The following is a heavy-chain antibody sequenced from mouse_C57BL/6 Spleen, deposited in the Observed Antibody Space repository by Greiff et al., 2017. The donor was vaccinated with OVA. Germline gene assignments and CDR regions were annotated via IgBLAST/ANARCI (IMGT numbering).Heavy chain of an antibody. Sequence: VQLQQPGAELVKPGASVKLSCKASGYTFTSYWMQWVKQRPGQGLEWIGEIDPSDSYTNYNQKFKGKATLTVDTSSSTAYMQLSSLTSEDSAVYYCAREKRTVVANGGFDYWGQGTTLTVSS. CDR3: AREKRTVVANGGFDY. CDR1: GYTFTSYW. J-gene: IGHJ2*01. CDR2: IDPSDSYT. V-gene: IGHV1-50*01. D-gene: IGHD1-1*01.